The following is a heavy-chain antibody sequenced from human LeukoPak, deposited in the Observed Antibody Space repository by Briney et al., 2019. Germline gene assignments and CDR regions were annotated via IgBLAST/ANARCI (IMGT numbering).Heavy chain of an antibody. CDR2: IYSGGST. D-gene: IGHD3-10*02. Sequence: GGSPRLSCAASGFTFSSYAMSWVRQAPGKGLEWVSVIYSGGSTYYADSVKGRFTISRDNSKNTLYLQINSLRDEDTAVYYCARLFYDRVTHAFDIWGQGTMVTVFS. V-gene: IGHV3-53*01. J-gene: IGHJ3*02. CDR3: ARLFYDRVTHAFDI. CDR1: GFTFSSYA.